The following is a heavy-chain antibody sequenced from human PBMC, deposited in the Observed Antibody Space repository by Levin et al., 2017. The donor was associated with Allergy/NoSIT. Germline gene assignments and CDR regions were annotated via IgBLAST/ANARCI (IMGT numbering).Heavy chain of an antibody. CDR1: GFILSDYH. CDR3: ARDAAIGSGDFCTLDF. D-gene: IGHD2-21*02. Sequence: AASVKVSCQASGFILSDYHIQWLRQAPGQGLEWMGWIRPGAGTTNYAQKFQGRVSMTRDTSISTAYMELRSLSDDDTAVYFCARDAAIGSGDFCTLDFWGQGTLVTVSS. V-gene: IGHV1-2*02. J-gene: IGHJ4*02. CDR2: IRPGAGTT.